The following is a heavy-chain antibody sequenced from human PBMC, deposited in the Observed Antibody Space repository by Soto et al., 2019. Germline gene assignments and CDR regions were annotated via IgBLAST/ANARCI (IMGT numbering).Heavy chain of an antibody. CDR1: GYIFSGYW. CDR3: ARPANNYVPV. J-gene: IGHJ1*01. D-gene: IGHD4-4*01. CDR2: IYPGDSDT. V-gene: IGHV5-51*01. Sequence: GESQKISCTASGYIFSGYWIDWVRQMPGKGLDCMGIIYPGDSDTGYSPPFQGQVTISADRSISTAYLQGSRLKAADIALYFCARPANNYVPVWGQGTLVTVSS.